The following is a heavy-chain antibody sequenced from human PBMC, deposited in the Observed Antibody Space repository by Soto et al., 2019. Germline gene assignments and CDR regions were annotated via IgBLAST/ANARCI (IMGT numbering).Heavy chain of an antibody. CDR1: GYSFTSYW. V-gene: IGHV5-51*01. Sequence: GESLKISCKGSGYSFTSYWIGWVRQMPGKGLEWMGIIYPGDSDTRYSPSFQGQVTISADKSISTAYLQWSSLKASDTAMYYCARRGAWYYYGSGSYQTLYYFDYWGKGTLVTVYS. CDR3: ARRGAWYYYGSGSYQTLYYFDY. J-gene: IGHJ4*02. D-gene: IGHD3-10*01. CDR2: IYPGDSDT.